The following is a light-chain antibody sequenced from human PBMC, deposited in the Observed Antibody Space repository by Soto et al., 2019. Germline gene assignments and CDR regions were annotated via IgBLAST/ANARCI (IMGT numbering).Light chain of an antibody. CDR2: DAS. J-gene: IGKJ3*01. V-gene: IGKV3-11*01. CDR1: QSVSSY. Sequence: EIVLTQSPATLSLSPGERATLSCRASQSVSSYLAWYQRKPGQAPRLLIYDASNRATGIPARFSGSGSGTDFTLTISSLEPEDFAVYYCQQRSNWSIFTFGPGTKVDIK. CDR3: QQRSNWSIFT.